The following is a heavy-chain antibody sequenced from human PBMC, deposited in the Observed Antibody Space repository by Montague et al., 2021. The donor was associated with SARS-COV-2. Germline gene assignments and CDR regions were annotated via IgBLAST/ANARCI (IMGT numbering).Heavy chain of an antibody. CDR1: GFTFSSYA. CDR2: ISYDGSNK. Sequence: SLRLSCAASGFTFSSYAMHWGRQAPGKGLEWVAVISYDGSNKYYADSVKGRFTISRDNSKNTLYLQMNSLRAEDTAVYYCARDPPYFDSGGFLDYWGQGTLVTVSS. J-gene: IGHJ4*02. CDR3: ARDPPYFDSGGFLDY. D-gene: IGHD3-9*01. V-gene: IGHV3-30-3*01.